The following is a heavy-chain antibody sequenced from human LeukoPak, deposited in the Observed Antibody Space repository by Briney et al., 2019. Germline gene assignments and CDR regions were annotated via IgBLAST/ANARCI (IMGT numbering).Heavy chain of an antibody. V-gene: IGHV3-11*01. J-gene: IGHJ6*02. Sequence: GGSLRLSCAASGFTFSDYYMSWIRQAPGKGLEWVSYISSSGSTIYYADSVKGRFTISRDNAKNSLYLQMNSLRAEDTAVYYCARAKPYCSSTSCYYYYGMDVWGQGTTVTVSS. CDR1: GFTFSDYY. CDR2: ISSSGSTI. CDR3: ARAKPYCSSTSCYYYYGMDV. D-gene: IGHD2-2*01.